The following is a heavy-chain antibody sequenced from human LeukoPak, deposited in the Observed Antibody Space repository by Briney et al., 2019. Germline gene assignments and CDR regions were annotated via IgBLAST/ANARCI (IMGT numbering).Heavy chain of an antibody. J-gene: IGHJ4*02. D-gene: IGHD6-13*01. Sequence: GGSLRLSCAASGFTFSSYGIHWVRQAPGKGLEWVAAISYDGSSKYYADSVKGRFTISRDNSKNTLYLQMNSLRAEDTAVYYCAKGGSSSWYGGGFDYWGQGTLVTVSS. CDR2: ISYDGSSK. CDR1: GFTFSSYG. V-gene: IGHV3-30*18. CDR3: AKGGSSSWYGGGFDY.